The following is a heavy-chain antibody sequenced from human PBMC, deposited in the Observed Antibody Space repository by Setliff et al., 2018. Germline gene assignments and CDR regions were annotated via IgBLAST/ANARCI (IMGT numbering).Heavy chain of an antibody. V-gene: IGHV4-59*01. CDR1: GDSIINYY. Sequence: SETLSLTCTVSGDSIINYYWSWIRQPPGKGLEWIGNIYSSGSTNYNPSLKSRVTISVDTSKNQFSLNLNYVTTADTAVYYCARGRAYYDSSGYAAFDIWGQGTMVTVSS. CDR2: IYSSGST. D-gene: IGHD3-22*01. J-gene: IGHJ3*02. CDR3: ARGRAYYDSSGYAAFDI.